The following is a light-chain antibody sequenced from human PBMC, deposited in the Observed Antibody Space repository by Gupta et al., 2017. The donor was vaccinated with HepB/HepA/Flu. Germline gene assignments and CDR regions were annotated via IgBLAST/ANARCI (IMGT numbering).Light chain of an antibody. Sequence: DIQMTQSPSSLSASVGDRVTITCQASQDISNDLNCYQQKPGKSPKLLIYDASNLETGVPSRFCGSGSGTDFTFTISSLLPDDIATYYCRQYDNRWGITFGHGTKVDIK. CDR1: QDISND. V-gene: IGKV1-33*01. J-gene: IGKJ3*01. CDR3: RQYDNRWGIT. CDR2: DAS.